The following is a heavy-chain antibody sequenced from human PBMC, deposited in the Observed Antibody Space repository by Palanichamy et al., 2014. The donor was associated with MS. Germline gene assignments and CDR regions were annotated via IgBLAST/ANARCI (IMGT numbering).Heavy chain of an antibody. CDR1: GDSVSISTAG. D-gene: IGHD6-19*01. J-gene: IGHJ6*02. CDR3: ARDRTASVAGPSHYGMDV. Sequence: LQQSGPGLVKPSQTLSLTCAISGDSVSISTAGWNWIRQSPSRGLEWLGRTYYRSKWYNDYAVSVKSRITMNVDTSKNQFSLQLNSVTPEGTAVYYCARDRTASVAGPSHYGMDVWGQGITVTVSS. V-gene: IGHV6-1*01. CDR2: TYYRSKWYN.